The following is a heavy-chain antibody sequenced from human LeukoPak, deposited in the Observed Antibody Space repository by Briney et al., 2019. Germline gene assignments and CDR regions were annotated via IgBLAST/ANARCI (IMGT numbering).Heavy chain of an antibody. CDR1: GFSFSSYA. J-gene: IGHJ4*02. CDR3: AKAGGGSCHSSLDF. V-gene: IGHV3-23*01. CDR2: ICASASGT. D-gene: IGHD2-15*01. Sequence: PGGSLRLSRAASGFSFSSYAMSWVRQAPGKGLEWVSSICASASGTYYAGSVKGRFTISRDNSKNTLDLQMNNLRAEDTAVYYCAKAGGGSCHSSLDFWGQGTLVTVSS.